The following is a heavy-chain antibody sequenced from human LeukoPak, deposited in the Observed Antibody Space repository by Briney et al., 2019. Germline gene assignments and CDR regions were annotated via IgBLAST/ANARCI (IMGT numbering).Heavy chain of an antibody. J-gene: IGHJ4*02. V-gene: IGHV3-7*01. CDR2: IKQDGSEK. CDR1: GFTFSSYW. D-gene: IGHD6-19*01. Sequence: GGSLRLSCAASGFTFSSYWMSWVRQAAGKGLEWVANIKQDGSEKYYVDSVKGRFTISRDNSKNTLYLQMNGLRAEDTAVYYCAKDRGRQWLVVGLFDYWGQGTLVTVSS. CDR3: AKDRGRQWLVVGLFDY.